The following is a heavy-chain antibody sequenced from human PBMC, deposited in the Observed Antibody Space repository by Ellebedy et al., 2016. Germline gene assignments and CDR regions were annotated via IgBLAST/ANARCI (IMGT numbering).Heavy chain of an antibody. CDR3: ARESIAVAGNGPFDY. CDR2: IWYDGSNK. J-gene: IGHJ4*02. V-gene: IGHV3-33*01. D-gene: IGHD6-19*01. Sequence: GGSLRLXCAASGFTFSSYGMHWVRQAPGKGLEWVAVIWYDGSNKYYADSVKGRFTISRDNSKNTLYLQMNSLRAEDTAVYYCARESIAVAGNGPFDYWGQGTLVTVSS. CDR1: GFTFSSYG.